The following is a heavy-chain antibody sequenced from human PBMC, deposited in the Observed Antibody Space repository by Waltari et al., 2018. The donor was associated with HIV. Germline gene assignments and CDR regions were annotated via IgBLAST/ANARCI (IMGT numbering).Heavy chain of an antibody. CDR1: GDSISNRNYY. Sequence: QLQLHESGPGLVKPSETLSLTCTVSGDSISNRNYYWGWVRQPPEKGLEWSASIYHSGATFYNPYLKSRVTIYVDTSKSQFSLEVTPVTAADTALYYCARLSIFFGAGFFESWGQGVLVTVS. V-gene: IGHV4-39*01. CDR3: ARLSIFFGAGFFES. J-gene: IGHJ4*02. CDR2: IYHSGAT. D-gene: IGHD3-10*01.